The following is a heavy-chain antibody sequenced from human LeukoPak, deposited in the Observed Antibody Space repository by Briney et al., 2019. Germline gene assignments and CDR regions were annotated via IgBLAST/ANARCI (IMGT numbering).Heavy chain of an antibody. CDR2: IYYSGST. D-gene: IGHD2-2*01. Sequence: SETLSLTCTVSGGSISSSSYYWGWIRQPPGKGLEWIGSIYYSGSTYYNPSLKSRVTMSVDTSKNQFSLKLSSVTAADTAVYYCARDQPYCSSTSCSYYFDYWGQGTLVTVSS. J-gene: IGHJ4*02. CDR1: GGSISSSSYY. CDR3: ARDQPYCSSTSCSYYFDY. V-gene: IGHV4-39*07.